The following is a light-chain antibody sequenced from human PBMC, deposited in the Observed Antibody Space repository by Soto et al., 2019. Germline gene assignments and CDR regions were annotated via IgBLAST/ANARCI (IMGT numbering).Light chain of an antibody. CDR2: DAS. CDR3: QQYGSSPGT. J-gene: IGKJ1*01. V-gene: IGKV3-20*01. Sequence: EIVLTQSPGTLSLSPGERATLSCRASQTVRSSYLAWYQRKPGQAPRLLIYDASSRATGIPDRFSGSGSGTDFTLTISRLEPEDFAVYYCQQYGSSPGTFGQGTKVDIK. CDR1: QTVRSSY.